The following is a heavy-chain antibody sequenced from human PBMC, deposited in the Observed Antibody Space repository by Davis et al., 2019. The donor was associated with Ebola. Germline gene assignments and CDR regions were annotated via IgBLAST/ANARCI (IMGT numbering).Heavy chain of an antibody. CDR1: GGSISSHY. Sequence: PSETLSLTCTVSGGSISSHYWSWIRQPAGKGLEWIGRIYTSGRTNYNPPLKSRVTMSVDTSKNQFSLRLSFVTAADTAVYYCVRDGCPGGSCYCGDYWGQGTLVTVSS. V-gene: IGHV4-4*07. CDR2: IYTSGRT. CDR3: VRDGCPGGSCYCGDY. D-gene: IGHD2-15*01. J-gene: IGHJ4*02.